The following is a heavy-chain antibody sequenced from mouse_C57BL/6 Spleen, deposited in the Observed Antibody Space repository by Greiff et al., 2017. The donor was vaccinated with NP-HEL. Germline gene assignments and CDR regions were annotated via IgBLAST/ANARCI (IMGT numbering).Heavy chain of an antibody. CDR3: ASPFTTVVATDAMDY. J-gene: IGHJ4*01. D-gene: IGHD1-1*01. Sequence: VQLQQSGPELVKPGASVKISCKASGYAFSSSWMNWVKQRPGKGLEWIGRIYPGDGDTNYNGKFQGKATLTADKSSSTAYMQLSSLTSEDSAVYFCASPFTTVVATDAMDYWGQGTSVTVSS. V-gene: IGHV1-82*01. CDR2: IYPGDGDT. CDR1: GYAFSSSW.